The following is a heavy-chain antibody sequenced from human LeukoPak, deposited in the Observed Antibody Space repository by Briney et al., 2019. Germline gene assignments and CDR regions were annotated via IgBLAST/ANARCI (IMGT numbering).Heavy chain of an antibody. CDR3: ARDWTTSGSYPRNSAFDI. D-gene: IGHD1-26*01. CDR1: GYTFTSYD. V-gene: IGHV1-69*13. J-gene: IGHJ3*02. Sequence: ASVKVSCKASGYTFTSYDINWVRQATGQGLEWMGGIIPIFGTANYAQKFQGRVTITADESTSTAYMELSSLRSEDTAVYYCARDWTTSGSYPRNSAFDIWGQGTMVTVSS. CDR2: IIPIFGTA.